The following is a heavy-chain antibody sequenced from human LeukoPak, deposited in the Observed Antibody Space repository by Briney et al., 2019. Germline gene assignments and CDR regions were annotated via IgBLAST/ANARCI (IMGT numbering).Heavy chain of an antibody. V-gene: IGHV4-39*07. CDR2: IYYSGST. D-gene: IGHD3-22*01. CDR3: ARDRISITMID. CDR1: GGSISSSSYY. Sequence: SETLSLTCTVSGGSISSSSYYWGWIRQPPGKGLEWIGSIYYSGSTYYNPSLKSRVTISVDTSKNQFSLRLTSVTAADTAVYYCARDRISITMIDWGQGILVTVPS. J-gene: IGHJ4*02.